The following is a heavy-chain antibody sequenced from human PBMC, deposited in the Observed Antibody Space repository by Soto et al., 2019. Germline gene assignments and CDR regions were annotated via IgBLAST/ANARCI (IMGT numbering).Heavy chain of an antibody. D-gene: IGHD5-12*01. V-gene: IGHV1-18*01. Sequence: QVQLVQSGAEVKKPGASVKVSCKASGYTFNIYGITWVRQAPGQGLEWVGWISGYDGKTNYAQKYQDRVTMTTDTYTTTAYMELRGLRSDDTAVYYCERGLPSDYWGQGTLVTVSS. CDR3: ERGLPSDY. CDR1: GYTFNIYG. J-gene: IGHJ4*02. CDR2: ISGYDGKT.